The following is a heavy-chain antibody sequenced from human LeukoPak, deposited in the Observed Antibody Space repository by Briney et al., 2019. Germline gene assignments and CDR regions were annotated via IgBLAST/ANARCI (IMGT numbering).Heavy chain of an antibody. CDR3: VCLGLGGLSLD. J-gene: IGHJ4*02. D-gene: IGHD3-16*01. CDR2: VNSDGSGT. V-gene: IGHV3-74*01. Sequence: GGSLILSCAASGFTFSRYSMHWVRQAPGKGLLWVSHVNSDGSGTDYADSVKGRFTISRDNAKNTLYLQMNSLRVEDTAVYYCVCLGLGGLSLDWGQGTLVTVSS. CDR1: GFTFSRYS.